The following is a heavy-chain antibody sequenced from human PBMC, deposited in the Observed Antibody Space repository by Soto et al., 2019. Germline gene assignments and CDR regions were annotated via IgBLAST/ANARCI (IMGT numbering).Heavy chain of an antibody. V-gene: IGHV1-3*01. CDR2: INAGNGNT. CDR1: GYTFTSYA. D-gene: IGHD6-19*01. J-gene: IGHJ6*02. Sequence: QVQLVQSGAEVKKPGASVKVSLKASGYTFTSYAMHWVRQAPGQRLEWMGWINAGNGNTKYSQKFQGRVTITRDTSASTAYMELSSLRSEDTAVYDCASRQAVAGTNYYYYGMDVWGQGTTVTVS. CDR3: ASRQAVAGTNYYYYGMDV.